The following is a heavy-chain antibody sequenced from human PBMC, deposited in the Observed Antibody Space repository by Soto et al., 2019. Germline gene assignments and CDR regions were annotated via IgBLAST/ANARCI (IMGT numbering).Heavy chain of an antibody. Sequence: PGGSLRLSCAASGFTFKESAMNWVRQAPGKGLEWVASISDTSASTWYAESVRGRLSISRDNSKNTLYLQMNSLRGEDTAVYYCAKGRGSGWAWYFDNCGQGTLVPASS. D-gene: IGHD6-19*01. CDR3: AKGRGSGWAWYFDN. CDR2: ISDTSAST. V-gene: IGHV3-23*01. CDR1: GFTFKESA. J-gene: IGHJ4*02.